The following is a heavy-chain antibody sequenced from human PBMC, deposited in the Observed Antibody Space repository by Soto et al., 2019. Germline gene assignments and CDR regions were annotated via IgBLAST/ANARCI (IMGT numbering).Heavy chain of an antibody. V-gene: IGHV4-39*01. CDR3: ARALHTFDY. J-gene: IGHJ4*02. Sequence: PSETLSLTCTVSGGSISSSSYYWGWIRQPPGKGLEWIGSIYYSGSTYYNPSLKSRVTISVDTSKNQFSLKLSSATAADTAVYYCARALHTFDYWGQGTLVTVSS. CDR1: GGSISSSSYY. CDR2: IYYSGST.